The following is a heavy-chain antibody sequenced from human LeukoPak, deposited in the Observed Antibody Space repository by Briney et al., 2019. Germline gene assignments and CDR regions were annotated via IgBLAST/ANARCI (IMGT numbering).Heavy chain of an antibody. J-gene: IGHJ6*03. CDR3: ATFAYCDFWSGYGRGYYYYYMDV. CDR2: IIPIFGTA. D-gene: IGHD3-3*01. V-gene: IGHV1-69*05. Sequence: SVKVSCKASGGTFSSYAISWVRQAPGQGLEWMGGIIPIFGTANYAQKFQGRVTITTDESTSTAYMELSSLRSEDTAVYYCATFAYCDFWSGYGRGYYYYYMDVWGKGTTVTVSS. CDR1: GGTFSSYA.